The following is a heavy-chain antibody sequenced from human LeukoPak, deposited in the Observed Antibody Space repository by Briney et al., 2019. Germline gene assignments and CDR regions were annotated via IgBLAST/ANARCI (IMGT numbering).Heavy chain of an antibody. D-gene: IGHD3-22*01. CDR3: ARDQYYYDSSGYLTFDY. V-gene: IGHV4-4*07. Sequence: SETLSLTCNVSGVSISSYYWSRIRQPAGKGLEWIGRSHTSGSTNYNPSLKSRVTMSVDTSKNQFSLKLSSVTAADTAVYYCARDQYYYDSSGYLTFDYWGQGTLVAVSS. J-gene: IGHJ4*02. CDR1: GVSISSYY. CDR2: SHTSGST.